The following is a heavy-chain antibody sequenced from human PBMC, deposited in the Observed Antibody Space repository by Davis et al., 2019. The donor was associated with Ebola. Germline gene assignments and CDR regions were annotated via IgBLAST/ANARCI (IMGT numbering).Heavy chain of an antibody. CDR2: ISAYNGNT. J-gene: IGHJ4*02. CDR1: GYTFTGYY. D-gene: IGHD1-7*01. Sequence: GESLKISCKASGYTFTGYYMHWVRQAPGQGLEWMGWISAYNGNTNSAQKLQGRVTMTTDTATTTAYMEVGSLRSDDTAVYYCARDQGTIYPYYFDYWGQGALVTVSS. V-gene: IGHV1-18*04. CDR3: ARDQGTIYPYYFDY.